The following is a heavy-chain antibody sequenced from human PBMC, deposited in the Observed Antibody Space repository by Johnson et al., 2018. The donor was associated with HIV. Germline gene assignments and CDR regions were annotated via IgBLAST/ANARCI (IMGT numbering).Heavy chain of an antibody. CDR1: GFTFSSYW. Sequence: VQLVESGGGLVQPGGSLRVSCEASGFTFSSYWMSWVRQAPGKGLEWVANIKQDGSEKYYVDSVKGRFTISRDNAKNSLYLQMNSLRAEDTAVYYCARDVGSGWYWDAFDIWGQGTMVTVSS. J-gene: IGHJ3*02. V-gene: IGHV3-7*01. CDR3: ARDVGSGWYWDAFDI. CDR2: IKQDGSEK. D-gene: IGHD6-19*01.